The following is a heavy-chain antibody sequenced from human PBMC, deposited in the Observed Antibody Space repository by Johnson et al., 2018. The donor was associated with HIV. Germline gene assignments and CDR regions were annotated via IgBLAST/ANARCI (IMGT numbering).Heavy chain of an antibody. CDR1: GFTFSSYA. CDR3: AKDRGRDAFDI. D-gene: IGHD3-10*01. V-gene: IGHV3-23*04. J-gene: IGHJ3*02. CDR2: ISGRAGST. Sequence: VQVVESGGGLVQPGGSLRLSCTASGFTFSSYAMSWVRQAAGKGLEWVSTISGRAGSTDYADSVKGRFTISRDNSKNALYLQMNSLGVEDTAVYYCAKDRGRDAFDIWGQGTMVTVSS.